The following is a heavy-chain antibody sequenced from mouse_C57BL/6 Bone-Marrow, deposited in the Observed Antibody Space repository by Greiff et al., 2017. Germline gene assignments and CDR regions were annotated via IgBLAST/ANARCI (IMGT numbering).Heavy chain of an antibody. J-gene: IGHJ2*01. CDR1: GYAFSSSW. V-gene: IGHV1-82*01. Sequence: QVQLQQSGPELVKPGASVKISCKASGYAFSSSWMNWVKQRPGKGLEWIGRIYPGDGDTNYNGKFKGKATLTVDTSSSTAYMQLSSLTSEDSAVYYCEYYGSRENYWGQGTTLTVSS. D-gene: IGHD1-1*01. CDR2: IYPGDGDT. CDR3: EYYGSRENY.